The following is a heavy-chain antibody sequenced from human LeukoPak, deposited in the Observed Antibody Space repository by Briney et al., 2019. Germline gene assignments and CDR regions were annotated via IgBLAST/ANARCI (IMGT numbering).Heavy chain of an antibody. D-gene: IGHD3-16*01. CDR3: ARGVWGSRNFDL. Sequence: GGSLRLSCSASGFPFSSYWIHWDRQAPGKGLVWVSRIDSDGSATNYADSVRGRFTISRDNAKNTLYLQMNSLRVEDTAMYYCARGVWGSRNFDLWGRGTLVTVSS. CDR1: GFPFSSYW. J-gene: IGHJ2*01. V-gene: IGHV3-74*01. CDR2: IDSDGSAT.